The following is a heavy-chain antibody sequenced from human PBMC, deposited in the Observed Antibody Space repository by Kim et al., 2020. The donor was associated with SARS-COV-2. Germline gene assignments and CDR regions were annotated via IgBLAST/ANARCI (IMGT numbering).Heavy chain of an antibody. Sequence: SVNVSCKASGGTFSSYAISWVRQAPGQGLEWMGRIIPILGIANYAQKFQGRVTITADKSTSTAYMELSSLRSEDTAVYYCARANYYDSSGYSNWFDPWGQGTLVTVSS. D-gene: IGHD3-22*01. CDR1: GGTFSSYA. CDR2: IIPILGIA. CDR3: ARANYYDSSGYSNWFDP. J-gene: IGHJ5*02. V-gene: IGHV1-69*04.